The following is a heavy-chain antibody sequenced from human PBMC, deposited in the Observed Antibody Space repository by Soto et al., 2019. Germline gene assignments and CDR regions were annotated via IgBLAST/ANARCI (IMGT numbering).Heavy chain of an antibody. CDR3: ARAPSSSSLLYYYYYGMDV. CDR1: GYTLTELS. CDR2: FDPEDGET. Sequence: ASVKVSCKVSGYTLTELSMHWVRQAPGKGLEWMGGFDPEDGETIYAQKFQGRVTMTRNTSISTAYMELSSLRSEDTAVYYCARAPSSSSLLYYYYYGMDVWGQGTTVTVSS. J-gene: IGHJ6*02. V-gene: IGHV1-24*01. D-gene: IGHD6-6*01.